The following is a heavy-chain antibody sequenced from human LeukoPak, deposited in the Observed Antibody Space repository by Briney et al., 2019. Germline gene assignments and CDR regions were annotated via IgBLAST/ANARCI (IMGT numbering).Heavy chain of an antibody. J-gene: IGHJ4*02. D-gene: IGHD1-7*01. Sequence: GGSLRLSCAASGFTFRSYAMRWVRKAPGKGLEWVSAFCGSGGSTYYEDSGKGRFTISRDNSKNTLYLQMNSLRAEDTAVYYCAKVSLELRGVFDYWGQGTLVTVSS. CDR2: FCGSGGST. CDR3: AKVSLELRGVFDY. CDR1: GFTFRSYA. V-gene: IGHV3-23*01.